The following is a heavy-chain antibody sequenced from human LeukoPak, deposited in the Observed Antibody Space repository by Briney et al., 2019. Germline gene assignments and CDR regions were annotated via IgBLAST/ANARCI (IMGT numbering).Heavy chain of an antibody. CDR2: IYYSGST. CDR3: ATLWGFYDSSGSDI. V-gene: IGHV4-59*01. J-gene: IGHJ3*02. Sequence: SETLSLTCTVSGGSISSYYWGWIRQPPGKGLEWIGYIYYSGSTNYNPSLKSRVTISVDTSKNQFSLKLSSVTAADTAVYYCATLWGFYDSSGSDIWGQGTMVTVSS. CDR1: GGSISSYY. D-gene: IGHD3-22*01.